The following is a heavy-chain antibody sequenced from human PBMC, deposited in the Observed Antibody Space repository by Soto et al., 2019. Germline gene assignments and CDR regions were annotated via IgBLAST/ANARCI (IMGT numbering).Heavy chain of an antibody. D-gene: IGHD1-26*01. Sequence: QVQRVQSGAEVKKPGSSVKVSCKSSGGTFSSCSSNWVRQAPGQGLEWMGEIIPIFGTANYAQKFPGRVTITADESTSTAYMELSRLRSEDTDVYSCARDGGMHSGGIDYWGQGTLVTVSS. CDR1: GGTFSSCS. V-gene: IGHV1-69*01. CDR2: IIPIFGTA. J-gene: IGHJ4*02. CDR3: ARDGGMHSGGIDY.